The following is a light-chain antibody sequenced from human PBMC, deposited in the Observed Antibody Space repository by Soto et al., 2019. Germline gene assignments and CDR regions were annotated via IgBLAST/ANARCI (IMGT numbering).Light chain of an antibody. CDR3: TSWTTSNTMI. CDR2: DVN. V-gene: IGLV2-14*03. CDR1: SSDIGAYNF. Sequence: QSALTQPASVSGSPGQSITISCTGTSSDIGAYNFVSWYQQHPGKAPKLMLYDVNIRPSGVSNRFSGSKSGNTASLTISGLQGEDEADYYCTSWTTSNTMIFGGGTKLTVL. J-gene: IGLJ2*01.